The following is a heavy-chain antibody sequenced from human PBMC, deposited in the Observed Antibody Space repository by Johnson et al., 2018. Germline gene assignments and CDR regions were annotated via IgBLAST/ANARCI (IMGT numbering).Heavy chain of an antibody. Sequence: VQLVESGGGVIQPGRSLRVSCAAFGFDLSDFGMHWLRQAPGKGPEWLALIWFDGTNQHYAASVKGRFTVSRDSSKKTVFLQMSSLSPEDTAVYYCAREEHDSTGYYPEYFQYWGQGTLVTVSS. CDR3: AREEHDSTGYYPEYFQY. CDR1: GFDLSDFG. CDR2: IWFDGTNQ. D-gene: IGHD3-22*01. J-gene: IGHJ1*01. V-gene: IGHV3-33*01.